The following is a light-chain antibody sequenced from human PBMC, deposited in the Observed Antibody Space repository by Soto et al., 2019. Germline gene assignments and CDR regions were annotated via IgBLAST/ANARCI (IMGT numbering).Light chain of an antibody. Sequence: IQLTQSPSSLSASVGDRVTITCRASQGINKFLAWYQQRPGKAPQLLVYGASTLQIGVPSRFSGSGSGTDFTLTISSLQSEDFATYYCQQRTNFRFTFGQGTKLDIK. CDR1: QGINKF. CDR2: GAS. V-gene: IGKV1-9*01. CDR3: QQRTNFRFT. J-gene: IGKJ2*01.